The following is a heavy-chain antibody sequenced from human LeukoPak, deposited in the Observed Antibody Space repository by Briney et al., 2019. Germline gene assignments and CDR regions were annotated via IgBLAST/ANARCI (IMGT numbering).Heavy chain of an antibody. V-gene: IGHV4-59*01. CDR1: GGSISSYY. D-gene: IGHD3-22*01. CDR2: IYYSGST. CDR3: ARERGEWYYDSSGYYRTDYFDY. J-gene: IGHJ4*02. Sequence: SETLSLTCTVSGGSISSYYWSWIRQPPGKGLEWIGYIYYSGSTNYNPSLKSRVTISVDPSKNQFSLKLSSVTAADTAVYYCARERGEWYYDSSGYYRTDYFDYWGQGTLVTVSS.